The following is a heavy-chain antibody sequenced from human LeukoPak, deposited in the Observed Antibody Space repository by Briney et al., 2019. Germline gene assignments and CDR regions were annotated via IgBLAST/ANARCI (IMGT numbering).Heavy chain of an antibody. D-gene: IGHD2-21*02. CDR3: ARLTEEAPRVTAPYFDY. Sequence: ASVKVSCKASGYTFTGYYMHWVRQAPGQGLEWMGWINPNSGGASSARKFQGRVTMTRDTSLSTAYMELSRLASDDTAIYYCARLTEEAPRVTAPYFDYWGQGTLVTVSS. J-gene: IGHJ4*02. V-gene: IGHV1-2*02. CDR1: GYTFTGYY. CDR2: INPNSGGA.